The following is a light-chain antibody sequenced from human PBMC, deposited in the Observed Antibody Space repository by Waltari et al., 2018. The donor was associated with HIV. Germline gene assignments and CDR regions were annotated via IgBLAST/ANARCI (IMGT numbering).Light chain of an antibody. CDR2: DVT. CDR3: SSYVGSSTSWL. Sequence: QSALTQPASVSGSPGQSIVISCTGTSDDVGYYNYVSWYQQHPGKVPKLVIYDVTSRPSAVSNRFSGSKSGNTASLTISGLRADDEADYYCSSYVGSSTSWLFGGGTKLTV. CDR1: SDDVGYYNY. J-gene: IGLJ3*02. V-gene: IGLV2-14*03.